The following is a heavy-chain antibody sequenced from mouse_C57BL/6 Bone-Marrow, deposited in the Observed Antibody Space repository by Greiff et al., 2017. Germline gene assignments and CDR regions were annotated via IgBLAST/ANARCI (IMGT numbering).Heavy chain of an antibody. J-gene: IGHJ2*01. CDR1: GYTFTSYD. CDR2: IYHRGGST. CDR3: ARRLFYFDY. D-gene: IGHD3-3*01. V-gene: IGHV1-85*01. Sequence: QVQLQQSGPELVKPGASVKLSCKATGYTFTSYDINWVKQMPGQVLEWIGWIYHRGGSTKYNEKLKVKATLTVDTSSSTAYMELHRLTSEDSAVYLCARRLFYFDYGGQGTTLTVSS.